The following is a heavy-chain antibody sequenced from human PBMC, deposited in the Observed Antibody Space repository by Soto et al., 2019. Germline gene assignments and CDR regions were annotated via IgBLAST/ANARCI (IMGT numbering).Heavy chain of an antibody. D-gene: IGHD5-18*01. CDR3: AHLPWKQLWPRAPVVY. Sequence: QITLKESGPPLVKPTQTLTLTCTFSGFSLSTSGVGVGWIRQPPGKALEWLGIIYWDDDKRYSPSRKSRVTITKDTFKNQLVLTMTNMDPVDTATYYCAHLPWKQLWPRAPVVYWGQGTPVTVSS. CDR2: IYWDDDK. V-gene: IGHV2-5*02. CDR1: GFSLSTSGVG. J-gene: IGHJ4*02.